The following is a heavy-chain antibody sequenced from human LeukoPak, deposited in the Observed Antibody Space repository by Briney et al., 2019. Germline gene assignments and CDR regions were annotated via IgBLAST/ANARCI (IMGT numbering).Heavy chain of an antibody. Sequence: SGTLSLTCAVSGGSISISNSNWWSWVRQPPGKGLEWIGEIYHSGSTNYNPSFKSRVTISVDKSKNQFSLKLSSVTAADTAVYYCARDLHGGNSFTSDWYFDLWGRGTLVTVSS. J-gene: IGHJ2*01. CDR2: IYHSGST. CDR1: GGSISISNSNW. D-gene: IGHD4-23*01. CDR3: ARDLHGGNSFTSDWYFDL. V-gene: IGHV4-4*02.